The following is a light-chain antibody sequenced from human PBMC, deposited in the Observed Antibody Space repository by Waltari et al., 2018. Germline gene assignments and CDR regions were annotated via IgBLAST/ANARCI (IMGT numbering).Light chain of an antibody. V-gene: IGLV2-14*03. Sequence: QSALTQPDSVSGSPGQSITISCTGTRSDVGGYNYVSWYQQYPGKAPKVIIYDAINRPSGVSNRFSGSKSGNSASLTISGLQAEDEADYYCGSFISSTTGIFGGGTRLTVL. J-gene: IGLJ2*01. CDR3: GSFISSTTGI. CDR2: DAI. CDR1: RSDVGGYNY.